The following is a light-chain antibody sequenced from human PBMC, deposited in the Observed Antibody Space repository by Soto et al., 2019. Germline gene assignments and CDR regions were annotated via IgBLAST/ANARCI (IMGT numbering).Light chain of an antibody. CDR1: SSDVGFYNY. J-gene: IGLJ2*01. CDR3: FSYTTGNTLV. Sequence: QSALTQPASVSGSPGQSITISCTGTSSDVGFYNYVSWYQHHPGQAPKLMIYEVGNRPSGISTRFSASKSGNTASLTISGLQADDEADYYCFSYTTGNTLVFGGGTQLTVL. CDR2: EVG. V-gene: IGLV2-14*01.